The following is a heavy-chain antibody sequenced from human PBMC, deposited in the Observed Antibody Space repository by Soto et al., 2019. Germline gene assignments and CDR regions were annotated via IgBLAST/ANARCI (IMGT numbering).Heavy chain of an antibody. CDR2: INPKSGGT. V-gene: IGHV1-2*04. Sequence: DSVQVSCKASGYRFTDYHIHWVRQAPGQGLEWLGRINPKSGGTSTAQKFQGWVTMTTDTSISTASMELTRLTSDDTAIYYCARVDSTDFSTGGCAFFYNREMDVGG. D-gene: IGHD3-3*01. CDR1: GYRFTDYH. J-gene: IGHJ6*02. CDR3: ARVDSTDFSTGGCAFFYNREMDV.